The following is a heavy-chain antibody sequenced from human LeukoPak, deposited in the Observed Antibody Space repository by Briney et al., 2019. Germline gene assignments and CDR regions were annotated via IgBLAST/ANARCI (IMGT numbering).Heavy chain of an antibody. D-gene: IGHD3-22*01. J-gene: IGHJ6*02. CDR3: ARDTPNYDSSGYSPYYYYYYGMDV. CDR2: ISAYNGNT. Sequence: GASVKVSCKASGYTFTSYGISWVRQAPGQGLEWMGWISAYNGNTNYAQKLQGRVTMTTDTSTSTAYMELRSLRSDDTAVYYRARDTPNYDSSGYSPYYYYYYGMDVWGQGTTVTVSS. V-gene: IGHV1-18*01. CDR1: GYTFTSYG.